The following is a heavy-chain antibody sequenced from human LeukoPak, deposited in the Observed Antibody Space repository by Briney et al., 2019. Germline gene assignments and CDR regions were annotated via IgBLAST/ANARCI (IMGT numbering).Heavy chain of an antibody. Sequence: SETLSLTCTVSGGSISSGDYYWSWIRQPPGKGLEWIGYIYYSGSTYYNPSLKSRVTISVDTSKNQLSLKLSSVTAADTAVYYCARLQTYYYDSSGMEGAFDIWGQGTMVTVSS. CDR2: IYYSGST. J-gene: IGHJ3*02. V-gene: IGHV4-30-4*08. D-gene: IGHD3-22*01. CDR3: ARLQTYYYDSSGMEGAFDI. CDR1: GGSISSGDYY.